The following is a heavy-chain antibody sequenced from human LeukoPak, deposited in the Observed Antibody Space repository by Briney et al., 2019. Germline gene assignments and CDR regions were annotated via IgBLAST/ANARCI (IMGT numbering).Heavy chain of an antibody. D-gene: IGHD2/OR15-2a*01. CDR3: AKAPRVYGYYYYYYMDV. CDR2: ISSSSSYI. CDR1: GFTFSSYS. Sequence: GGSLRLSCAASGFTFSSYSMNWVRQAPGKGLEWVSSISSSSSYIYYADSVKGRFTISRDNAKNSLYLQMNSLRAEDTAVYYCAKAPRVYGYYYYYYMDVWGKGTTVTVSS. V-gene: IGHV3-21*01. J-gene: IGHJ6*03.